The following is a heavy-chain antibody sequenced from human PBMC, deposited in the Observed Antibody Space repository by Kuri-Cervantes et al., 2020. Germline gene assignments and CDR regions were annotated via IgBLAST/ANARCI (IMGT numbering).Heavy chain of an antibody. J-gene: IGHJ5*02. D-gene: IGHD3-9*01. Sequence: SGPTLVKPTQTLTLTCTFSGFSLSTSGMCVSWIRQPPGKGLEWIGYIYYSGSTYYNPSLKSRVTISVDTSKNQFSLKLSSVTAADTAVYYCARGLRYFDWLSRNDPWFDPWGQGTLVTVSS. CDR2: IYYSGST. CDR1: GFSLSTSGMC. CDR3: ARGLRYFDWLSRNDPWFDP. V-gene: IGHV4-30-4*08.